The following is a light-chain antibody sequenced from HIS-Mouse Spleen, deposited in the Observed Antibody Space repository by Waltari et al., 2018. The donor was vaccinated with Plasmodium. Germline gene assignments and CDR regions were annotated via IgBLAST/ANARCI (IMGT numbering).Light chain of an antibody. CDR1: QRVSSN. CDR2: GAS. J-gene: IGKJ3*01. V-gene: IGKV3-15*01. CDR3: QQYNNWSFT. Sequence: EIVMTQSPATLSVSPGERATLSCRASQRVSSNLAWYQKHPGEAPRLLIYGASTRATGIPARFSGSGSGTEFTLTISRLQSEDFAVYCCQQYNNWSFTFGPGTKVDIK.